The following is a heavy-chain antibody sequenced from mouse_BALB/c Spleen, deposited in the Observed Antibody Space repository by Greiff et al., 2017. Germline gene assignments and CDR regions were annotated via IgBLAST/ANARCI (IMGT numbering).Heavy chain of an antibody. CDR1: GFTFSSYT. CDR2: ISNGGGST. J-gene: IGHJ4*01. CDR3: ARHRATATFHAMDY. V-gene: IGHV5-12-2*01. D-gene: IGHD1-2*01. Sequence: EVKLVESGGGLVQPGGSLKLSCAASGFTFSSYTMSWVRQTPEKRLEWVAYISNGGGSTYYPDTVKGRFTISRDNAKNTLYLQMSSLKSEDTAMYYCARHRATATFHAMDYWGQGTSVTVAS.